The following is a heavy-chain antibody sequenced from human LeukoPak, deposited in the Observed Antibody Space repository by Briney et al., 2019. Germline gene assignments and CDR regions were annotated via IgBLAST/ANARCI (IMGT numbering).Heavy chain of an antibody. CDR3: ARGYSSGWYLGDFDY. V-gene: IGHV3-20*01. CDR2: INWNGGST. J-gene: IGHJ4*02. D-gene: IGHD6-19*01. Sequence: PGGSLRLSCAASGFTFDDYGMSWVRRAPGKGLEWVSGINWNGGSTGYADSVKGRFTISRDNAKNSLYLQMNSLRAEDTALYHCARGYSSGWYLGDFDYWGQGTLVTVSS. CDR1: GFTFDDYG.